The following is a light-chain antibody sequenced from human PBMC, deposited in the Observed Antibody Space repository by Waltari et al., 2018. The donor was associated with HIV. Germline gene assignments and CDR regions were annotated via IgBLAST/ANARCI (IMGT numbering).Light chain of an antibody. Sequence: DIQMTQSPSSLSASVGDTVTITCRASQAISNSLAWYQHHPGKAPKLLVFAASKLHGGVPSRFSGSGSGTDFTLTISSLQPEDFATYYRQQYYNTSWPFGQGTKVEIK. V-gene: IGKV1-NL1*01. CDR2: AAS. CDR1: QAISNS. CDR3: QQYYNTSWP. J-gene: IGKJ1*01.